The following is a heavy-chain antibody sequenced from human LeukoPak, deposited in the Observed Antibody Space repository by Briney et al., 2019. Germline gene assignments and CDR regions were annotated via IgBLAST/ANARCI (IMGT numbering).Heavy chain of an antibody. CDR3: ARGRGYSYGVREIDY. J-gene: IGHJ4*02. CDR1: GGTFSSYA. CDR2: ISAYNGNT. D-gene: IGHD5-18*01. V-gene: IGHV1-18*01. Sequence: GASVKVSCKASGGTFSSYAISWVRQAPGQGLEWMGWISAYNGNTNYAQKLQGRVTMTTDTSTSTAYMELRSLRSDDTAVYYCARGRGYSYGVREIDYWGQGTLVTVSS.